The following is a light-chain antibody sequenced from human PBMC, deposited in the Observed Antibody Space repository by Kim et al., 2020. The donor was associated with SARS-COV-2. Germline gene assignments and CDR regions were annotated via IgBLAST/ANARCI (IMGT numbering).Light chain of an antibody. CDR3: QAWDRGTVV. CDR2: QDD. V-gene: IGLV3-1*01. Sequence: SYELTQPPSVSVSPGQTASITCSGDQLGDKYACWYQQKSGQSPVLVIYQDDKRPSGIPGRFSGSNSGNTATLTISGTQAMDEADYYCQAWDRGTVVFGGGTQLTVL. CDR1: QLGDKY. J-gene: IGLJ3*02.